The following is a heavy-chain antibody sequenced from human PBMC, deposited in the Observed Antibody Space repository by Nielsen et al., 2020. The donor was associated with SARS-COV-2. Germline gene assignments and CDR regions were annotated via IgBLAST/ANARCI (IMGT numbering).Heavy chain of an antibody. D-gene: IGHD6-13*01. CDR2: IFYSGST. V-gene: IGHV4-39*07. Sequence: GSLRLSCTVSGGSISSRNHFWGWVRQPPGKGLEWIASIFYSGSTYYNPSLKSRVTISQDTPKNQFSLKLSSVTAADTAVYYCARNAAVFLDWFDPWGQGTLVTVSS. CDR1: GGSISSRNHF. CDR3: ARNAAVFLDWFDP. J-gene: IGHJ5*02.